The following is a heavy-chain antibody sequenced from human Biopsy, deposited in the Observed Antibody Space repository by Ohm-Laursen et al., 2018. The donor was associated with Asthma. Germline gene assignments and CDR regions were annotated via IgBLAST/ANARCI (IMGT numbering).Heavy chain of an antibody. CDR1: GYTFRSYG. J-gene: IGHJ3*02. CDR3: ARTYFDFLTGQVHDAFAM. Sequence: SSVKVSCKASGYTFRSYGVSWVRQAPGHSLEWMGWINAANGNTKYSQKFQGRLTISRDTSASTAYMDLSSLRSEDTAVYYCARTYFDFLTGQVHDAFAMWGQGTMVTVSS. CDR2: INAANGNT. D-gene: IGHD3-9*01. V-gene: IGHV1-3*01.